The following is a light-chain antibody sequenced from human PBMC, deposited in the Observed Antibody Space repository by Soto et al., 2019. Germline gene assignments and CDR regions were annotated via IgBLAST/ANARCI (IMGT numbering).Light chain of an antibody. V-gene: IGKV3-20*01. CDR1: QSLHSSY. J-gene: IGKJ1*01. CDR2: GAS. Sequence: EIVLTQSPGTLSLSPGERATLSCRASQSLHSSYLAWYQQKPGQAPRLLIYGASSRATGIPDRFSGSGSGTDFTLTISRLEPEYCAVYYCQQYGSSPPGTFGQGTKVEIK. CDR3: QQYGSSPPGT.